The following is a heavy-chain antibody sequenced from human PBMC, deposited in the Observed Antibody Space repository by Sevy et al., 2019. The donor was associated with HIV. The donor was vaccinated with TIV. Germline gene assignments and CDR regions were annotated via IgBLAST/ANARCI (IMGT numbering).Heavy chain of an antibody. CDR2: IRGDGSRR. CDR1: GFDFSTYW. J-gene: IGHJ4*02. Sequence: GGSLRLSCAASGFDFSTYWMHWVRQAPGKGLVWVSRIRGDGSRRSHADSVKGRFTISRDNAKNTLYLQMYSLRAEDKALYFCARAPFGGYYFHHWGPGTLVTVSS. V-gene: IGHV3-74*01. D-gene: IGHD3-16*01. CDR3: ARAPFGGYYFHH.